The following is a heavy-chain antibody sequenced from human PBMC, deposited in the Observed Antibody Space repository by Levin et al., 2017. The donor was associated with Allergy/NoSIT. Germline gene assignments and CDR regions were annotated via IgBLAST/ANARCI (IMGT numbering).Heavy chain of an antibody. V-gene: IGHV3-7*01. CDR1: GFLFPSYW. Sequence: HPGGSLRLSCAASGFLFPSYWMSWVRQAPGKGLEWVANINKDGSEKFYLDSVKGRFTISRDNAKNSLYLQMNTLRTEDTAVYFCARVFTTNSWLEDSWGQGTLVTVSS. J-gene: IGHJ4*02. CDR2: INKDGSEK. CDR3: ARVFTTNSWLEDS. D-gene: IGHD3-22*01.